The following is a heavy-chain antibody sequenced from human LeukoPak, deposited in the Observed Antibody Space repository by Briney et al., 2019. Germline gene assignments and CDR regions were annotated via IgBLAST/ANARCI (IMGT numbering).Heavy chain of an antibody. D-gene: IGHD2-15*01. CDR2: ISAYDGNT. J-gene: IGHJ3*02. V-gene: IGHV1-18*01. CDR1: GYTFTTSG. Sequence: ASVKDSCKASGYTFTTSGISWVRQAPGQGLEWMGWISAYDGNTGYAHKSQGRVTMTTDTSTGTAYMELRSLRFEDTAVYYCARGVGSAFDIWGQGTMVTVSS. CDR3: ARGVGSAFDI.